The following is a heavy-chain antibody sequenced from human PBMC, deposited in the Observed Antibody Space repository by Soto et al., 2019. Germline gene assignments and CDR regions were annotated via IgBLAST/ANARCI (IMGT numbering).Heavy chain of an antibody. CDR2: IIPIFGTA. J-gene: IGHJ4*02. Sequence: GASVKVSCKASGGTFSSYAISWVRQAPGQGLEWMGGIIPIFGTANYAQKFQGRVTITADESTSTAYMELSSLRSEDTAVYYCAREDGDSYYDSSGYSNAYYFDYWGQGTLVTVSS. V-gene: IGHV1-69*13. CDR1: GGTFSSYA. CDR3: AREDGDSYYDSSGYSNAYYFDY. D-gene: IGHD3-22*01.